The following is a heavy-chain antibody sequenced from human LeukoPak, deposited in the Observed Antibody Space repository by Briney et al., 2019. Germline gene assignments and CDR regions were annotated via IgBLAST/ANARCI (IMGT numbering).Heavy chain of an antibody. Sequence: SETLSLTCTVSGYSISSGYYWGWIRQPPGKGLEWIGSIYHSGSTYYNPSLKSRVTMSVDTSKNQFSLKLSSVTAADTAVYYCAALGSSGWYGTSSPIDYWGQGTLVTVSS. D-gene: IGHD6-19*01. CDR2: IYHSGST. V-gene: IGHV4-38-2*02. J-gene: IGHJ4*02. CDR3: AALGSSGWYGTSSPIDY. CDR1: GYSISSGYY.